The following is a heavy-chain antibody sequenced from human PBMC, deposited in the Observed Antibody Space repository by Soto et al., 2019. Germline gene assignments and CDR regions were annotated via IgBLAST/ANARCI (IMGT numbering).Heavy chain of an antibody. V-gene: IGHV3-30-3*01. CDR2: ISYDGSNK. CDR1: GFTFSSYA. CDR3: ARDLHSGFGVVIMRDHYGMDV. J-gene: IGHJ6*02. Sequence: GGSLRLSCAASGFTFSSYAMHWVRQAPGKGLEWVAVISYDGSNKYYADSVKGRFTISRDNSKNTLYLQMNSLRAEDTAVYYCARDLHSGFGVVIMRDHYGMDVWGQGTTVTVSS. D-gene: IGHD3-3*01.